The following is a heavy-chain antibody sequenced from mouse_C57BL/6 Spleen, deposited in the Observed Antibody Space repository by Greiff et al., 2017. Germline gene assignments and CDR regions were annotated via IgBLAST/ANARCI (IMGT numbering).Heavy chain of an antibody. V-gene: IGHV5-17*01. CDR2: ISSGSSTI. D-gene: IGHD2-4*01. CDR1: GFTFSDYG. CDR3: ANYYYDGFAY. J-gene: IGHJ3*01. Sequence: EVKLMESGGGLVKPGGSLKLSCAASGFTFSDYGMHWVRQAPEKGLEWVAYISSGSSTIYYADTVKGRFTISRDNAKNTLFLQMTSLRSEDTAMYYCANYYYDGFAYWGQGTLVTVSA.